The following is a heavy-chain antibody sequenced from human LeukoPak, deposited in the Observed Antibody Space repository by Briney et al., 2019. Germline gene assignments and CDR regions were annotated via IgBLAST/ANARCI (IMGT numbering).Heavy chain of an antibody. D-gene: IGHD3-10*01. J-gene: IGHJ4*02. CDR3: ASHRGLLWFGDLTGFDY. CDR2: IYYSGST. CDR1: GGSISSSSYY. Sequence: SETLSLTCTVSGGSISSSSYYWGWIRQPPGKGLEWIGSIYYSGSTYYNPSLKSRVTISVDTSKNQFSLNVASVTAADTAVYYCASHRGLLWFGDLTGFDYWGQGTLARVSS. V-gene: IGHV4-39*01.